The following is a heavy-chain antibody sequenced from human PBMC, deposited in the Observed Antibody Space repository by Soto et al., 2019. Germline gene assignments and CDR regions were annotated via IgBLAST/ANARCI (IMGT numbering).Heavy chain of an antibody. D-gene: IGHD1-1*01. CDR1: GYSFTSYW. CDR3: ARSSVHPEYYYYYYMDV. CDR2: IYPGDSDT. V-gene: IGHV5-51*01. Sequence: GESLKISCKGSGYSFTSYWIGWVRQMPGKGLEWMGIIYPGDSDTRYSPSFQGQVTISADKSISTAYLQWSSLKASDTAMYYCARSSVHPEYYYYYYMDVWGKGTTVTVSS. J-gene: IGHJ6*03.